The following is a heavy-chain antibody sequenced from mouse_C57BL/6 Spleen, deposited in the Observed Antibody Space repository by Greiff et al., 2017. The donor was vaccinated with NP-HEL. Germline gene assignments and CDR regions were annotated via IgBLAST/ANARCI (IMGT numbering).Heavy chain of an antibody. CDR3: TRGLRLRGYYAMDY. D-gene: IGHD3-2*02. V-gene: IGHV1-15*01. CDR1: GYTFTDYE. J-gene: IGHJ4*01. Sequence: QVQLKQPGAELVRPGASVTLSCKASGYTFTDYEMHWVKQTPVHGLEWIGAIDPATGGTAYNQKFKGKAILTADKSSSTAYMELRSLTSEDSAVYYCTRGLRLRGYYAMDYWGQGTSVTVSS. CDR2: IDPATGGT.